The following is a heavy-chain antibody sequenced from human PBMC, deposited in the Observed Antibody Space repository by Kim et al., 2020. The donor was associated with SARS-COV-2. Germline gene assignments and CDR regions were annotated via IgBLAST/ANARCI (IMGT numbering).Heavy chain of an antibody. CDR1: GGSISSYY. CDR3: ARDYDFWSGYATRSENRFDP. V-gene: IGHV4-59*01. J-gene: IGHJ5*01. CDR2: IYYSGST. D-gene: IGHD3-3*01. Sequence: SETLSLTCTVSGGSISSYYWSWIRQAPGKGLEWIGYIYYSGSTNYNTSLKSRVTIYVDTSKNQFSLKLSSVTAADTAVYYCARDYDFWSGYATRSENRFDPCGQVTLVTVSS.